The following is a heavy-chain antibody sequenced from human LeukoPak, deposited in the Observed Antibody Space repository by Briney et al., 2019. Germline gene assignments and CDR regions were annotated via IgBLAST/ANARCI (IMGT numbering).Heavy chain of an antibody. CDR2: IDGTSSRI. V-gene: IGHV3-48*01. Sequence: PGGSLRLSCAASGFTFSGYSMNWVRQAPGQGLEWVSYIDGTSSRIFYADSVKGRFTISRDNAKNSLYLQMNSLKAEDTAVYYCTRDRGYHESSGYPYFDYWGQGTLVTVSS. CDR3: TRDRGYHESSGYPYFDY. D-gene: IGHD3-22*01. CDR1: GFTFSGYS. J-gene: IGHJ4*02.